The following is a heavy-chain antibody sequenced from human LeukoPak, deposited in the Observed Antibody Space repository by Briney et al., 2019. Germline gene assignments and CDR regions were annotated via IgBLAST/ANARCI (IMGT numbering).Heavy chain of an antibody. D-gene: IGHD3-10*02. CDR3: ARSTGSTMFIDY. J-gene: IGHJ4*02. CDR2: IYYSGNT. Sequence: PSETLSLTCTVSGGSLSPYYWSWIRQPPGKGLEWLGYIYYSGNTDYNPSLKSRVAISVDASKNLFSLKLSSVTAADTAVYYCARSTGSTMFIDYWGQGTLVTVSS. CDR1: GGSLSPYY. V-gene: IGHV4-59*01.